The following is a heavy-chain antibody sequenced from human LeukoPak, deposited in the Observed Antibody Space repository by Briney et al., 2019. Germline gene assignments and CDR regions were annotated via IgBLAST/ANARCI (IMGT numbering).Heavy chain of an antibody. D-gene: IGHD6-19*01. Sequence: GGSLRLSCAASKFTFSNYGMHWVRQAPGKGLEWLAVISYDGSNKYYADSVKGRFTISRDNSKNTLYLQMNSLRAEDTAVYYCAKVTRNRSGWDWGQGTLVTVSS. CDR1: KFTFSNYG. CDR3: AKVTRNRSGWD. V-gene: IGHV3-30*18. J-gene: IGHJ4*02. CDR2: ISYDGSNK.